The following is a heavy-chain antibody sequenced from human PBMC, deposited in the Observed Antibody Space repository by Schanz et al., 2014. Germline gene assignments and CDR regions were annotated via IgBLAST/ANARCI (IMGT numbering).Heavy chain of an antibody. CDR2: IKQDESEK. D-gene: IGHD3-10*01. Sequence: EVQLAESGGGLVQPGGSLRLSCAASGFSFGTYAMTWVRQAPGKGLEWVANIKQDESEKYYVDSVKGRFTISRDNAKNSLFLHMNSLRAEDTAVYYCVRDILHRVYDSGSPWGQGTLVTVSS. V-gene: IGHV3-7*04. J-gene: IGHJ5*02. CDR1: GFSFGTYA. CDR3: VRDILHRVYDSGSP.